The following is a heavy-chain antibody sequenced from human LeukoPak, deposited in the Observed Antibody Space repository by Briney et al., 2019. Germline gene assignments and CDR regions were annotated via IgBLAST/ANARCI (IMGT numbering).Heavy chain of an antibody. J-gene: IGHJ4*02. CDR3: AKGLHLPTHFDY. CDR2: IYYSGST. CDR1: GGSISSGGYC. Sequence: SKTLSLTCNVSGGSISSGGYCWSWIRQHPGQGLKWIGYIYYSGSTYYNQSLKGRVTISVDTSKNQFSLRLSSVTAADTAVYYCAKGLHLPTHFDYWGQRTLVTVSS. V-gene: IGHV4-31*03.